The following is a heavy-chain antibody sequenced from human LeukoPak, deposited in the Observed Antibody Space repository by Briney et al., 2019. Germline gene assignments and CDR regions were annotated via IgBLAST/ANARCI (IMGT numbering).Heavy chain of an antibody. Sequence: PGRSLRLSCAASGFTFDDYAMHWVRQAPGKGLEWVAGISWNSGSIGYADSVKGRFTISRDNAKNSLYLQRNSLRAEDTALYYCAQDWATTTYWGEGALVSVPS. V-gene: IGHV3-9*01. J-gene: IGHJ4*02. D-gene: IGHD1-26*01. CDR2: ISWNSGSI. CDR1: GFTFDDYA. CDR3: AQDWATTTY.